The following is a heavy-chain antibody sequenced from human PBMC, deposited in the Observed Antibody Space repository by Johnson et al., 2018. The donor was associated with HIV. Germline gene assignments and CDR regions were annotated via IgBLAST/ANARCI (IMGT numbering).Heavy chain of an antibody. CDR2: ISWNSGSI. CDR3: ARRIAARPNDASDI. V-gene: IGHV3-9*01. J-gene: IGHJ3*02. CDR1: GFRFDDYA. D-gene: IGHD6-6*01. Sequence: VQLVESGGGLVQPGRSLRLSCAASGFRFDDYAMHWVRQAPGKGLEWVSGISWNSGSIGYADSVKGRFTISRDNDKNSLYLQMNSLRAEDTALYYCARRIAARPNDASDIWGQGTMVTVSS.